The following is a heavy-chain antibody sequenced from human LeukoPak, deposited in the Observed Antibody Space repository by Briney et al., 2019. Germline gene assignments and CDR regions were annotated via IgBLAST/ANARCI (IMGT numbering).Heavy chain of an antibody. D-gene: IGHD2-2*01. Sequence: GGSLRLSCAASGFTSSSYEMNWVRQAPGKGLEWVSYISSSGSTIYYADSVKGRFTISRDNAKNSLYLQMNSLRAEDTAVYYCARDERGYCSSTSCYPAGMDVWGKGTTVTVSS. V-gene: IGHV3-48*03. J-gene: IGHJ6*04. CDR3: ARDERGYCSSTSCYPAGMDV. CDR2: ISSSGSTI. CDR1: GFTSSSYE.